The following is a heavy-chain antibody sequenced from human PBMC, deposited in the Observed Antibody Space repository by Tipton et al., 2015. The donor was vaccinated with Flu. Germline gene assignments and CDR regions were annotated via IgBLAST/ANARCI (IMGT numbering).Heavy chain of an antibody. D-gene: IGHD3-22*01. J-gene: IGHJ4*02. Sequence: TLSLTCTVSGGSISSGGYYWSWIRQHPGKGLEWIGYIYYSGSTYYNPALKSRVTISVDTSKNQFSLKLSSVTAADTAVYYCARGYYYDGWGMFDYWGQGTLVTVSS. V-gene: IGHV4-31*03. CDR1: GGSISSGGYY. CDR3: ARGYYYDGWGMFDY. CDR2: IYYSGST.